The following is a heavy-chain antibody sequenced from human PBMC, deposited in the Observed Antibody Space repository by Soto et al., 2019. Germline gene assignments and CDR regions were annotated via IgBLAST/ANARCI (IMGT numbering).Heavy chain of an antibody. CDR1: GGSISSYY. Sequence: SETLSLTCTVSGGSISSYYWSWIRQPPGKGLEWIGYIYYTGSTNYNPSLKSRVTISVDTPKNKFSLKLNSVTAADTAVYYCARDRDYFDSSGYGYWGQGILVTVSS. CDR2: IYYTGST. J-gene: IGHJ4*02. V-gene: IGHV4-59*01. CDR3: ARDRDYFDSSGYGY. D-gene: IGHD3-22*01.